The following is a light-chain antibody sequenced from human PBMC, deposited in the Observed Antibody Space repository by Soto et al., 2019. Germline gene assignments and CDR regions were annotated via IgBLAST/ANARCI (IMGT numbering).Light chain of an antibody. J-gene: IGLJ2*01. CDR1: NSNIGSNY. Sequence: QSVLTQPPSVSAAPGQKVTISCSGSNSNIGSNYISWYQQIPGTAPKLLIYDNSKRPSGIPDRFSGSKSGTSATLGITGLQTGDEADYYCGTWDSSLSAMLFGGGTQLTVL. CDR3: GTWDSSLSAML. CDR2: DNS. V-gene: IGLV1-51*01.